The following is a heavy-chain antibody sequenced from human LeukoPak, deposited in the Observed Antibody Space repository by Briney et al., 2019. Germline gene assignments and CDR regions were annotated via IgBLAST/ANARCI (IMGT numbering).Heavy chain of an antibody. J-gene: IGHJ3*02. CDR2: ISSSSSYI. CDR1: GFTFSSYS. CDR3: ATKGYDSSGYYYRAFDI. D-gene: IGHD3-22*01. V-gene: IGHV3-21*01. Sequence: PGGSLRLSCAASGFTFSSYSMNWVRQAPGKGLEWVSSISSSSSYIYYADSVKGRFTISRDNAKNSLYLQMNSLRAEDTAVYYCATKGYDSSGYYYRAFDIWGQGTMVTVSS.